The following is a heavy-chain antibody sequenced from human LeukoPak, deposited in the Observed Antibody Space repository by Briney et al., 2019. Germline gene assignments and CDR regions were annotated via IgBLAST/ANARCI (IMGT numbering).Heavy chain of an antibody. CDR1: GGSFSGYY. J-gene: IGHJ4*02. CDR3: ARVGSDYGDPAVDY. D-gene: IGHD4-17*01. V-gene: IGHV4-34*01. Sequence: SETLSLTCAVYGGSFSGYYWSWIRQPPGKGLEWIGEINHSGSTNYNPSLKSRVTISVDTSKNQFSLKLSSVTAADTAVYYCARVGSDYGDPAVDYWGQGTLVTVSS. CDR2: INHSGST.